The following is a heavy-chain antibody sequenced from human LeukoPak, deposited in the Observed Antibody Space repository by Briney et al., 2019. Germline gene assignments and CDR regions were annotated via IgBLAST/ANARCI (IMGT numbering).Heavy chain of an antibody. D-gene: IGHD3-3*01. J-gene: IGHJ5*02. CDR1: GGPISSGDYY. CDR2: IYYSGST. V-gene: IGHV4-30-4*02. Sequence: PSETLSLTCTVSGGPISSGDYYWSWIRQPPGTGLEWIGYIYYSGSTYYNPSLKSRVTISVDTSKNQFSLKLSSVTAADTAVYYCARGDYDFWSGYYRSCFDPWGQGTLVTVSS. CDR3: ARGDYDFWSGYYRSCFDP.